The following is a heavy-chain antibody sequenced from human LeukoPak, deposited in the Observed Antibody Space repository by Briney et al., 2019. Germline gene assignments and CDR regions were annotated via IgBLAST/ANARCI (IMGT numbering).Heavy chain of an antibody. D-gene: IGHD3-22*01. CDR2: ITPNADRA. CDR1: GFTFVSYA. Sequence: GGSLRLSCAASGFTFVSYAMTWVRQAPGKGLEWVSFITPNADRASYADSVEGRFTISRDNPRNTLYMQMNSLRDEDTAVYYCAIMHGYYDGSGYWVQWGQGTLVTVSS. CDR3: AIMHGYYDGSGYWVQ. J-gene: IGHJ1*01. V-gene: IGHV3-23*01.